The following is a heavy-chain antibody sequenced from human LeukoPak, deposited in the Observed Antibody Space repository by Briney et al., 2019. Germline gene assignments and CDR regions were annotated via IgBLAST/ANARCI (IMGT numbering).Heavy chain of an antibody. J-gene: IGHJ4*02. CDR2: IYTSGST. CDR3: ARLGGGYYRFFDY. CDR1: GDSISSGNYY. Sequence: SETLSLTCTVSGDSISSGNYYWTWIRQPAGKGLEWIGRIYTSGSTNYNPSLKSRVTMSVDTSKKQFSLQMNSVTAADTAVYYCARLGGGYYRFFDYWGQGTLVTVSS. D-gene: IGHD3-22*01. V-gene: IGHV4-61*02.